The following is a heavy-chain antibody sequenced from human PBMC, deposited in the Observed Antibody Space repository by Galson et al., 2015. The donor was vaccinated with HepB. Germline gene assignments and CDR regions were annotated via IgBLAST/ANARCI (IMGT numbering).Heavy chain of an antibody. D-gene: IGHD3-10*01. V-gene: IGHV4-34*01. J-gene: IGHJ5*02. Sequence: ETLSLTCAVYGGSFSNYYWSWIRQPPGKGLEWIGEINHSGSTNYNPSLKSRVTISVDTSKNQFSLKLSSVTAADTAVYYCANHGSGSGVNWFDPWGQGTLVTASS. CDR3: ANHGSGSGVNWFDP. CDR1: GGSFSNYY. CDR2: INHSGST.